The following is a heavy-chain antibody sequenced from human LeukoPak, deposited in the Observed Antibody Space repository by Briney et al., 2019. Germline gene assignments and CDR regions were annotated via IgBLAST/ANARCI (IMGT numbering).Heavy chain of an antibody. CDR3: ARDRNYGDYEHYYYGMDV. D-gene: IGHD4-17*01. J-gene: IGHJ6*02. CDR1: GFTFSSYW. Sequence: GGSLRLSCAASGFTFSSYWMTWVRQAPGKGLEWVANINDDGSDANYVDSVKGRFTVSRDNAKSSLYLRMNSLRAEDTAVYYCARDRNYGDYEHYYYGMDVWGQGTTVTVSS. V-gene: IGHV3-7*01. CDR2: INDDGSDA.